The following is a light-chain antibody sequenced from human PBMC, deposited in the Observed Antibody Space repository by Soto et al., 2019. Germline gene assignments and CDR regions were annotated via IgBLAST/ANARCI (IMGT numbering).Light chain of an antibody. CDR1: HGIGDS. CDR3: QYYDTYSYD. J-gene: IGKJ2*01. V-gene: IGKV1-5*03. Sequence: DIQMTQSPSTLSASVGDRVTITCQASHGIGDSLAWFQQKLGKAPKLLIYKASILETGVPSRFSGSGSGTEFTLSIDSLQPDDFATYFCQYYDTYSYDFGQGTKLEIK. CDR2: KAS.